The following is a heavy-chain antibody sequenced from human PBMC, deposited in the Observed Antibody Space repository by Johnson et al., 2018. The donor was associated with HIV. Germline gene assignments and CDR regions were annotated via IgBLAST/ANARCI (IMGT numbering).Heavy chain of an antibody. D-gene: IGHD6-6*01. J-gene: IGHJ3*01. V-gene: IGHV3-13*01. CDR2: IGTTGDT. CDR1: GFTFSSYD. Sequence: VQLVESGGGVVQPGGSLRLCCAASGFTFSSYDMHWVRQATGKRLEWVSTIGTTGDTYYPGSVKGRFTISREFARNSLYLQMNSLGAEDTAVYYCARTYSTSSDDAFDVWGQGTMVTVSS. CDR3: ARTYSTSSDDAFDV.